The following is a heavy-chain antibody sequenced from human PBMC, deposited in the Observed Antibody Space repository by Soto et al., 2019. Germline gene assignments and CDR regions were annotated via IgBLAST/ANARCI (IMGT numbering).Heavy chain of an antibody. D-gene: IGHD6-6*01. Sequence: PGWSLRLSYSASGFTSSSYVMFWVRQAPGKGLQYVSLISSNGDDTHYADSVKGRFTISRDNSKSTLFLQMTSLRTEDPAVYYCVKTGRFGHLVLRSYRGQRTIVTVSS. J-gene: IGHJ4*02. V-gene: IGHV3-64D*06. CDR3: VKTGRFGHLVLRSY. CDR2: ISSNGDDT. CDR1: GFTSSSYV.